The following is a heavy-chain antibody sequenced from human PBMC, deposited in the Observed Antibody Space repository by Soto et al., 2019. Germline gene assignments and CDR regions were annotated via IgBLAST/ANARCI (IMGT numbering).Heavy chain of an antibody. D-gene: IGHD3-10*01. Sequence: SETLSLTCTVSCGSISSYYWSWIRQPPGKGLEWIGYIYYSGSTNYNTSLKSRVTISVDTSKNQFSLKLNSMTAADTAVYYCARHNYGSGSTYFDYWGQGTLVTVSS. CDR2: IYYSGST. CDR1: CGSISSYY. CDR3: ARHNYGSGSTYFDY. J-gene: IGHJ4*02. V-gene: IGHV4-59*08.